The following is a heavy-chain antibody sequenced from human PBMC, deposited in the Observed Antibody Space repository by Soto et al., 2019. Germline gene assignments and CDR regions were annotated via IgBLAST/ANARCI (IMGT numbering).Heavy chain of an antibody. V-gene: IGHV1-3*01. CDR3: AIKFGGWFDC. CDR1: GYTFTSYP. J-gene: IGHJ5*01. CDR2: INAGSGNT. D-gene: IGHD3-10*01. Sequence: QVQLVQSGAEVEEPGASVKVSCKASGYTFTSYPIHWVRQAPGQRLEWMGWINAGSGNTKYSQKFQGRVTFTRDASASTAYMDLSSLRSEDTAVYYCAIKFGGWFDCWDQGTLVTVSS.